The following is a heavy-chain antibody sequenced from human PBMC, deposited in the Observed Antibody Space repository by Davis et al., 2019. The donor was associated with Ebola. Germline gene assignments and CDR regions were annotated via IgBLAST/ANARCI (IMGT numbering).Heavy chain of an antibody. J-gene: IGHJ4*02. CDR3: ARDGSVAAIELDY. D-gene: IGHD2-2*02. Sequence: ASVKVSCKASGYTFTSYGITWVRQAPGQGLEWMGWINPHNGNTNYAQNVQGRVIMTSDTATTTAYMEVGSLRSDDTAVYYCARDGSVAAIELDYWGQGTLVTVSS. V-gene: IGHV1-18*04. CDR1: GYTFTSYG. CDR2: INPHNGNT.